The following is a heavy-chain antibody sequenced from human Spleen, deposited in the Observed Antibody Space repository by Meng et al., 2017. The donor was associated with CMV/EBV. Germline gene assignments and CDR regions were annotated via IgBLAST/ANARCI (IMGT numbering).Heavy chain of an antibody. D-gene: IGHD6-6*01. Sequence: GESLKISCAASGFTVSSNYMSWVRQAPGKGLEWVSVIYSGGSTYYADSVKGRFTISRDNSKNTLYLQMNSLRAEDTAVYYCARRSGSSPPGAYGMDVWGQGTTVTVSS. CDR1: GFTVSSNY. CDR2: IYSGGST. J-gene: IGHJ6*02. CDR3: ARRSGSSPPGAYGMDV. V-gene: IGHV3-53*01.